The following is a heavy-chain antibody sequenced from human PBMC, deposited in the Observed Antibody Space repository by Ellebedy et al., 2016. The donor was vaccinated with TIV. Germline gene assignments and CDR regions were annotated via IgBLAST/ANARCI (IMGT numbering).Heavy chain of an antibody. CDR1: GFTFSRYW. V-gene: IGHV3-74*01. CDR3: ARYAVGAYYFDY. D-gene: IGHD2-8*01. Sequence: GESLKISCVVSGFTFSRYWMHWVRQAPGKGLVWVSRINRDGTTTDYAGSVKGRFTISRDNAKNSLYLQMNSLRAEDTAIYYCARYAVGAYYFDYWGQGTLVTVSS. CDR2: INRDGTTT. J-gene: IGHJ4*02.